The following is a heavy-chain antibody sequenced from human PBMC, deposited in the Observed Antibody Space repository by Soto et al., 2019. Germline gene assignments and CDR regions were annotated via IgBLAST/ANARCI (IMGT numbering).Heavy chain of an antibody. CDR1: GGSISSYY. CDR3: ARHGMDYYDSSGYYYSPYYFDY. CDR2: IYYSGST. J-gene: IGHJ4*02. V-gene: IGHV4-59*08. D-gene: IGHD3-22*01. Sequence: PLETLSLTCTVSGGSISSYYLSWIRQPPGKGLEWIGYIYYSGSTNYNPSLKSRVTISVDTSKNQFSLKLSSVTAADTAVYYCARHGMDYYDSSGYYYSPYYFDYWGQGTLVTVSS.